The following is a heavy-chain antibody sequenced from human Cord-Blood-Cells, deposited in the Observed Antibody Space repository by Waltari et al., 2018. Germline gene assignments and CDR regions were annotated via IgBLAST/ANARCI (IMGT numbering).Heavy chain of an antibody. CDR2: ISWNSGSI. CDR1: GFTFDDYA. D-gene: IGHD6-19*01. Sequence: EVQLVESGGGLVQPGRSLRLSCAASGFTFDDYAMHWVRQAPGKGLEWVSGISWNSGSIGYADSVKGRFTISRDNAKNSLYLQMNSLRAEDTALYYCAKDMGIAVAGTRFDYWGQGTLVTVSS. CDR3: AKDMGIAVAGTRFDY. J-gene: IGHJ4*02. V-gene: IGHV3-9*01.